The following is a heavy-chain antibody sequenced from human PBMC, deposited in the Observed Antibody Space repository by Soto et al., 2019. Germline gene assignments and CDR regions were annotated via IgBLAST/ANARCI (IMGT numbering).Heavy chain of an antibody. CDR2: FNPTGGRA. CDR3: SRHRCSSTSCYPDH. D-gene: IGHD2-2*01. V-gene: IGHV1-46*03. CDR1: GYHFSRYY. J-gene: IGHJ4*02. Sequence: QVQLVQSGAELKMPGASVKVSCKTSGYHFSRYYVHWVRQAPGKGLEWMGVFNPTGGRATYAQNFQGRVTMTSDTATATAYLEVTGLKSEDTAVYSCSRHRCSSTSCYPDHWGQGTLVTVSS.